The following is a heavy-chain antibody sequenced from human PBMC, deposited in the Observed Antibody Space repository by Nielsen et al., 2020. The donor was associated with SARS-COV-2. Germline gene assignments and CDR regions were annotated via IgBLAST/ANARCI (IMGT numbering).Heavy chain of an antibody. CDR1: GFTFSGSS. D-gene: IGHD5-18*01. J-gene: IGHJ4*02. CDR3: AREEDTAMVYY. Sequence: GGSLRLSCAASGFTFSGSSMHWVRQASGKGLEWVSSISSSSSYIYYADSVKGRFTISRDNAKNSLYLQMNSLRAEDTAVYYCAREEDTAMVYYWGQGTLVTVSS. V-gene: IGHV3-21*01. CDR2: ISSSSSYI.